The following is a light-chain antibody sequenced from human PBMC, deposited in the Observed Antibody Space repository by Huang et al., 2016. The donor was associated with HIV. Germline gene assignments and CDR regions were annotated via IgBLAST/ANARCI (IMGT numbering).Light chain of an antibody. CDR1: QSLLDTNRHNY. CDR3: MQDLQTPLT. J-gene: IGKJ4*01. V-gene: IGKV2-28*01. Sequence: DIVMTQSPLTLPVTPGEPASISCRSSQSLLDTNRHNYVDWYLQKPGQPPQLLIYVGSNRASGVPDRLSGSGSGTDFTLKISRVEAEDVGIYYCMQDLQTPLTFGAGTKVEIK. CDR2: VGS.